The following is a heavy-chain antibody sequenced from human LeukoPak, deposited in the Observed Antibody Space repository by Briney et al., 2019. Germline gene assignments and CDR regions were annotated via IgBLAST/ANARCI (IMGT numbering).Heavy chain of an antibody. Sequence: PGRSLRLSCAASGFTFDDYAMNWVRQAPGKGLEWVSGIHWNSAYIGYADSVKGRFAVSRDNTKNSLYLQMSSLRAEDTALYYCVKVVSGSYYVYFDVWGRGTLVTVSS. J-gene: IGHJ2*01. V-gene: IGHV3-9*01. CDR1: GFTFDDYA. CDR3: VKVVSGSYYVYFDV. CDR2: IHWNSAYI. D-gene: IGHD3-10*01.